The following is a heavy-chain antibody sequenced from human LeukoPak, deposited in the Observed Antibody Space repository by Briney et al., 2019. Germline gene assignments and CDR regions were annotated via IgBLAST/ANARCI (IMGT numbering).Heavy chain of an antibody. D-gene: IGHD3-22*01. Sequence: GGSLRLSCAASGFTFSNYAMIWVRQAPGKGLEWVSSISSSSHYIYYADSVKGRFTISRDNAKNSLYLEMNSLRADDTAVYYCTKDASYAREFDNSGFFIDWGQGTLVTVSS. V-gene: IGHV3-21*04. J-gene: IGHJ4*02. CDR1: GFTFSNYA. CDR2: ISSSSHYI. CDR3: TKDASYAREFDNSGFFID.